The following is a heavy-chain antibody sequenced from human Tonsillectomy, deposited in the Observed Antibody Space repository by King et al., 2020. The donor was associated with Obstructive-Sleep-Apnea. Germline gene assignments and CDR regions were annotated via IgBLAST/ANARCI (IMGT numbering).Heavy chain of an antibody. CDR1: GFTFSDYF. CDR2: ISGSSSFT. D-gene: IGHD5/OR15-5a*01. CDR3: ASLRKRYSVYDDPGDY. Sequence: VQLVESGGGLVKPGGSLRLSCAAPGFTFSDYFMSWIRQAPGKGLVWVSYISGSSSFTNYSDSVKGRFTISSDNAKNSLYLQMNSLRVEDTAVYYCASLRKRYSVYDDPGDYGGQGTLVTVSS. J-gene: IGHJ4*02. V-gene: IGHV3-11*06.